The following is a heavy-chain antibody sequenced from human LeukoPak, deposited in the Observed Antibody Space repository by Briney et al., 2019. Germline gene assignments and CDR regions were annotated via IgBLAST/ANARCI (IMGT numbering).Heavy chain of an antibody. CDR3: ASGRITMVRGVIIETAPFDP. Sequence: PSETLSLTCTVSGGSISSSSYYWGWIRQPPGKGLEWIVSIYYSGSTYYNPPLKSRVTISVDTSKNQFPLKLSSVTAADTAVYYCASGRITMVRGVIIETAPFDPWGQGTLVTVSS. CDR1: GGSISSSSYY. V-gene: IGHV4-39*01. CDR2: IYYSGST. D-gene: IGHD3-10*01. J-gene: IGHJ5*02.